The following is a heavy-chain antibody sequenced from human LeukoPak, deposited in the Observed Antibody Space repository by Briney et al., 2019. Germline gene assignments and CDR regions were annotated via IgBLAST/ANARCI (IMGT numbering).Heavy chain of an antibody. CDR2: INPNSGGT. J-gene: IGHJ4*02. Sequence: ASVKVSCKASGYTFTGYYMHWVRQAPGQGLEWMGWINPNSGGTNYAQKFQGRVTMTRDTSISTAYMELSRLRSDDTAVCYCARDWGDGYNWIDYWGQGTLVTVSS. CDR3: ARDWGDGYNWIDY. D-gene: IGHD5-24*01. V-gene: IGHV1-2*02. CDR1: GYTFTGYY.